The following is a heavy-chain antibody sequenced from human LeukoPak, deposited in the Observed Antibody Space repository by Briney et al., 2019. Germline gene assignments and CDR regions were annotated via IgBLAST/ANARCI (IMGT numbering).Heavy chain of an antibody. V-gene: IGHV4-59*08. J-gene: IGHJ4*02. Sequence: SETLSLTCTVSGGSISSYYWSWIRQPPGKGLEWIGYIYYSGSTNYNPSLKSRVTISGDTSRNQFSLKLSSVTAADTAVYYCVPHDLYDSSAYSSDYWGQGTLVTVPS. CDR2: IYYSGST. CDR3: VPHDLYDSSAYSSDY. D-gene: IGHD3-22*01. CDR1: GGSISSYY.